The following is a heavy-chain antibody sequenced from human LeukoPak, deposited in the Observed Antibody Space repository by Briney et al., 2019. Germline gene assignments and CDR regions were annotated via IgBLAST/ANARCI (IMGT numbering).Heavy chain of an antibody. V-gene: IGHV3-23*01. Sequence: GGSLRLSCAASGFTFSSYAMTWVRQAPGKGLEWVSAISGSGDSTNYADSVKGRFTIARDNSKNTLYLQINSLRAEHTAVYYCAKVLWILLWTHYFESWGQGTLVTVSS. D-gene: IGHD5-18*01. J-gene: IGHJ4*02. CDR1: GFTFSSYA. CDR3: AKVLWILLWTHYFES. CDR2: ISGSGDST.